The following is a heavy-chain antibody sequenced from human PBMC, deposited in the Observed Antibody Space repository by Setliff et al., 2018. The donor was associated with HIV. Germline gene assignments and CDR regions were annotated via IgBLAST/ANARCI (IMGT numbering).Heavy chain of an antibody. J-gene: IGHJ4*02. CDR3: AKDSGDGYNLGDYFDS. CDR1: GFTFFDYA. Sequence: GGSLRLSCAASGFTFFDYAMHWVRQAPGKGLEWVSGIRWNSGSIAYADSVKGGFTISRDNAKNTLYLQMNSLRAEDTALYYCAKDSGDGYNLGDYFDSWGQGTLVTVSS. V-gene: IGHV3-9*01. D-gene: IGHD5-12*01. CDR2: IRWNSGSI.